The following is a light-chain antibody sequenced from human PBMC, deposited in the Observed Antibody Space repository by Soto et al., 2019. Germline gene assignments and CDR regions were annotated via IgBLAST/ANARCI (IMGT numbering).Light chain of an antibody. CDR3: HQREAT. CDR1: QSVGSY. CDR2: DAS. Sequence: EIVLTQSPATLSLSPGERATLSCRASQSVGSYLAWYQQKPGQAPRLLIYDASNRATGIPARFSGSGSGTDFTLTISSLEPEDFAVYYCHQREATFGQGTKLEI. J-gene: IGKJ2*01. V-gene: IGKV3-11*01.